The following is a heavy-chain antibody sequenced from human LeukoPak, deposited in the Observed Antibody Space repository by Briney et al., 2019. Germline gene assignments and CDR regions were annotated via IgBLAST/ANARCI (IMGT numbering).Heavy chain of an antibody. CDR1: GFTFSSYW. D-gene: IGHD3-3*01. V-gene: IGHV3-23*01. J-gene: IGHJ4*02. Sequence: QPGGSLRLSCAASGFTFSSYWMSWVRQAPGKGLEWVSAVSGSGGSTYYADSVKGRFTISRDNYKNSLYLQMNSLRAEDTPVYYCARDPGEDYDFWSGYYRSYFDYWGQGTLVTVSS. CDR2: VSGSGGST. CDR3: ARDPGEDYDFWSGYYRSYFDY.